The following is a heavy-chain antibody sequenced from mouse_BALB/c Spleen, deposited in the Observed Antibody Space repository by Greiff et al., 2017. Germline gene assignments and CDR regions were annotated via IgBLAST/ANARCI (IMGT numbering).Heavy chain of an antibody. V-gene: IGHV5-9-3*01. CDR2: ISSGGSYT. D-gene: IGHD1-1*01. CDR1: GFTFSSYA. Sequence: VQLKQSGGGLVKPGGSLKLSCAASGFTFSSYAMSWVRQSPEKRLEWVAEISSGGSYTYYPDSVKGRFTISRDNAKNTLYLQMSSLRSEDTAMYYCARPHYYGSSYWGYWGQGTTLTVSS. J-gene: IGHJ2*01. CDR3: ARPHYYGSSYWGY.